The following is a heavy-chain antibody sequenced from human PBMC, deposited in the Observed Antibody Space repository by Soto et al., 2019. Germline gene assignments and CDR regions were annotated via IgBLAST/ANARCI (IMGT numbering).Heavy chain of an antibody. CDR1: GFTFSGFG. Sequence: GGSLRLSCAASGFTFSGFGMHWVRQAPGKGLEWVAIIWYDGSDKYYADSVKGRFTISRDNSKNTLYLQMNSLRAEDTAVYHCAFGNLSYYFDFWGQGTPVTVYS. J-gene: IGHJ4*02. V-gene: IGHV3-33*01. CDR2: IWYDGSDK. CDR3: AFGNLSYYFDF. D-gene: IGHD3-16*01.